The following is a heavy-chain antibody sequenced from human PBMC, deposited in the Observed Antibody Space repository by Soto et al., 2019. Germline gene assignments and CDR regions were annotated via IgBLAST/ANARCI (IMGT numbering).Heavy chain of an antibody. J-gene: IGHJ4*02. CDR3: ARPNCGSFEY. CDR2: INPSGGSP. Sequence: QVQLVQSGAEVKKPGASVKLSCKASGYTFTSYFLHWVRQAPGQGLEWMGIINPSGGSPTYAQKFQGRVTMTSGTSTSTVDMELSSLRSEDTAVYYCARPNCGSFEYCGQGTLVTVSS. V-gene: IGHV1-46*01. CDR1: GYTFTSYF. D-gene: IGHD3-10*01.